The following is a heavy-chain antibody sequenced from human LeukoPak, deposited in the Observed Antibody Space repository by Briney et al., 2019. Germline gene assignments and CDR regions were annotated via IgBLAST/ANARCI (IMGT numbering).Heavy chain of an antibody. Sequence: GGSLRLSCAASGFTFSSYAMSWVRQAPGKGLEWVSAISGSGGSTYYADSVKGRFTISRDNSKNTLYLQMNSLRAEDTAVYYCAKETTVTTYYYYYYGMDVWGQGTTVTVSS. J-gene: IGHJ6*02. CDR1: GFTFSSYA. CDR2: ISGSGGST. D-gene: IGHD4-17*01. V-gene: IGHV3-23*01. CDR3: AKETTVTTYYYYYYGMDV.